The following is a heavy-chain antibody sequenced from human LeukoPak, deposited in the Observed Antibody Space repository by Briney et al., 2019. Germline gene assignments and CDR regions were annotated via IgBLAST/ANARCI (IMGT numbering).Heavy chain of an antibody. CDR2: INRNSGGT. V-gene: IGHV1-2*06. CDR3: ASSHYNGYDYWFDP. CDR1: GYTLTELS. J-gene: IGHJ5*02. Sequence: ASVKVSCKVSGYTLTELSMHWVRQAPGQGLEWMGRINRNSGGTDYAQQFQGRVTMTRDTSINTGYMELSRLRSDDTAVYYCASSHYNGYDYWFDPWGQGTLVTVSS. D-gene: IGHD5-12*01.